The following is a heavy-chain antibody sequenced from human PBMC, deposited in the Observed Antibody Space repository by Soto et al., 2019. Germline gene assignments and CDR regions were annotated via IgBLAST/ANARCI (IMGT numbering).Heavy chain of an antibody. J-gene: IGHJ4*02. CDR1: GFTFSSYD. Sequence: EVQLAESGGGMVQPGGSLRLSCVASGFTFSSYDMHWVRQAPGKGLEYVSSISSNGGTTYYGNSVKGRFTISRDNSKNTLYRQMSSLRSEDMAVYYCVRRVSANYDYWGQGTLVTVSS. D-gene: IGHD1-7*01. CDR3: VRRVSANYDY. V-gene: IGHV3-64*01. CDR2: ISSNGGTT.